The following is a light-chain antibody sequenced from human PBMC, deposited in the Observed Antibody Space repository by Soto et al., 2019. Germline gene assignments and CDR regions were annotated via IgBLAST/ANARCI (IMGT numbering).Light chain of an antibody. J-gene: IGLJ3*02. CDR2: EVS. CDR3: SSYASSSTV. CDR1: SGDVGGYNY. Sequence: QSALTQPASVSGSPGQSITISCTGTSGDVGGYNYVSWYQQHPGKAPKLMIYEVSNRPSGLSNRFSGSKSGNTASLTISGLQAEDEADYFCSSYASSSTVFGGGTKVTVL. V-gene: IGLV2-14*01.